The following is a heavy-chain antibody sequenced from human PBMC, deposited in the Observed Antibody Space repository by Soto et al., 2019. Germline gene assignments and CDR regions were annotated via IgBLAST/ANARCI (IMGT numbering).Heavy chain of an antibody. V-gene: IGHV4-34*01. J-gene: IGHJ4*02. D-gene: IGHD6-19*01. CDR2: INHSGNT. Sequence: QVQLQQWGAGLLKPSETLSLTCAVYGGSFSGYQWGWIRQPPGKGLEWIGNINHSGNTNYNPSLKSRVTISIDTSKNQFSLNLSSVTAADTAVYFCASFTSGWLVFDYWGQGPLVTVSS. CDR3: ASFTSGWLVFDY. CDR1: GGSFSGYQ.